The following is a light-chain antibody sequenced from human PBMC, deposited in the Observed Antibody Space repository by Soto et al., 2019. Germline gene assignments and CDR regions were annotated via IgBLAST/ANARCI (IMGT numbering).Light chain of an antibody. CDR2: EVS. Sequence: QSVLTQPAPVSGSPGQSITISCTGTSSDVGGYKYVSWYQQLPGKAPKVIIYEVSNRPSGVSNRFSGSKSGNTASLIISGLQAEDEADYYCCSYTSSTTPVVFGGGTKLTVL. V-gene: IGLV2-14*01. CDR3: CSYTSSTTPVV. CDR1: SSDVGGYKY. J-gene: IGLJ2*01.